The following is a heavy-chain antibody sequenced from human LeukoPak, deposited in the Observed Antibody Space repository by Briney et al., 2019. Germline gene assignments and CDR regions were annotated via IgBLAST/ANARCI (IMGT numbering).Heavy chain of an antibody. CDR2: ISYDGSSK. V-gene: IGHV3-30*04. J-gene: IGHJ6*03. Sequence: PGGSLRLSCAASGFTFSTYAMHWVRQAPGKGLEWVAVISYDGSSKYYADSVKGRFTISRDNSKNTLYLQMNSLRAEDTAVYYCARAMVRYYYYYYMDVWGKGTTVTVSS. CDR3: ARAMVRYYYYYYMDV. D-gene: IGHD3-10*01. CDR1: GFTFSTYA.